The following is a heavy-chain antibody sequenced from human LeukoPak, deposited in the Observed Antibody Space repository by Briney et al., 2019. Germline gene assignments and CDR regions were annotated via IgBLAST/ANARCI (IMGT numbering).Heavy chain of an antibody. CDR3: ARGYYFDYWGQGTQFDY. Sequence: PSETLSLTCTVSGGSISSYYWSWIRQPPGKGLEWIGYIYHSGSTNYNPSLKSRVTISVDTSKNQFSLKLSSVTAADTAVYYCARGYYFDYWGQGTQFDYWGQGTLVTVSS. D-gene: IGHD2/OR15-2a*01. CDR1: GGSISSYY. CDR2: IYHSGST. J-gene: IGHJ4*02. V-gene: IGHV4-59*01.